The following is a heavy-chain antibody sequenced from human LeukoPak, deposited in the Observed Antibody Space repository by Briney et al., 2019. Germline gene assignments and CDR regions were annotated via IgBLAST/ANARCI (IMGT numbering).Heavy chain of an antibody. V-gene: IGHV4-59*12. J-gene: IGHJ4*02. CDR3: ARAVHCSGGSCYFDY. CDR1: GGSISSYY. Sequence: SETLSLTCTVSGGSISSYYWSWIRQPPGKGLEWIGYTYYSGSTNYNPSLTSRVTMSVDTSKNQFSLKLRSVTAADTAVYYCARAVHCSGGSCYFDYWGQGTLVTVSS. D-gene: IGHD2-15*01. CDR2: TYYSGST.